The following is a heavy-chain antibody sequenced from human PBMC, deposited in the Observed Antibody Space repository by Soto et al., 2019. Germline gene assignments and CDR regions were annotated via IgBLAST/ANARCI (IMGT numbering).Heavy chain of an antibody. V-gene: IGHV3-9*01. CDR3: AKDSGYYYYMDV. Sequence: SLRLSCAASGFTFDDYAMHWVRQAPGKGLEWVSGISWNSGSIGYADSVKGRFTISRDNAKNSLYLQMNSLRAEDTALYYCAKDSGYYYYMDVWGKGTTVTVSS. CDR1: GFTFDDYA. CDR2: ISWNSGSI. J-gene: IGHJ6*03.